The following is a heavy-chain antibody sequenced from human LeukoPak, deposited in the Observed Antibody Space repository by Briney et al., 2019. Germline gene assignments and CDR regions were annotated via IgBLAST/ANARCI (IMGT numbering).Heavy chain of an antibody. Sequence: SETLSLTCAVYGGSFSGYYWSWIRQPPGKGLEWIGEINHSGSTNYNPSLKSRVTISVDTSKNQFSLKLSSVTAVDTAVYYCARVIYGAARDAFDIWGQGILVTVSS. CDR2: INHSGST. CDR3: ARVIYGAARDAFDI. CDR1: GGSFSGYY. D-gene: IGHD4-17*01. J-gene: IGHJ4*02. V-gene: IGHV4-34*01.